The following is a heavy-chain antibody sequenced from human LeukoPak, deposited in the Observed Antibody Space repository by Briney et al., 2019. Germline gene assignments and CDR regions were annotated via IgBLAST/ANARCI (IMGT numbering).Heavy chain of an antibody. CDR1: GGSISNFY. CDR2: IYTSGST. Sequence: PSETLSLTCTVSGGSISNFYWSWIRQPAGKGLEWIGRIYTSGSTNYNPSLKSRVTMSVDTSKNQFSLKLSSVTAADTAVYYCARGGGPSSGYSSSWYEEGYYYYGMDVWGQGTTVTVSS. V-gene: IGHV4-4*07. J-gene: IGHJ6*02. CDR3: ARGGGPSSGYSSSWYEEGYYYYGMDV. D-gene: IGHD6-13*01.